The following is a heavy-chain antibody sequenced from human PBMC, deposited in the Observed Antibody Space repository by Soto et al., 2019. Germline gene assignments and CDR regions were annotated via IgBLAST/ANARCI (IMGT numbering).Heavy chain of an antibody. D-gene: IGHD2-15*01. CDR3: AKIEWLDIVGPYYYGMDV. J-gene: IGHJ6*02. Sequence: GGSLRLSCAASGFTFSSYAMSWVRQAPGKGLEWVSAISGSGGSTYYADSVKGRFTISRDNSKNTLYLQMNSLRAEDTAVYYCAKIEWLDIVGPYYYGMDVWGQGTTVTVSS. CDR2: ISGSGGST. CDR1: GFTFSSYA. V-gene: IGHV3-23*01.